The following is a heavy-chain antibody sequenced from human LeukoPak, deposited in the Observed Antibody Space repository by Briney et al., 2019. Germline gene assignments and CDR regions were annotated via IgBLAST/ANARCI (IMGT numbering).Heavy chain of an antibody. J-gene: IGHJ3*01. V-gene: IGHV3-66*02. CDR2: LYYGGDT. D-gene: IGHD2-21*01. CDR3: ATEDAYSVHL. CDR1: GLSVSNTY. Sequence: GVSLRLSCAASGLSVSNTYRSWVRQAPGKGLEWISVLYYGGDTFYADSVKGRFTISSDKSKNTLYLQMNSLRPDDTAVYYCATEDAYSVHLWGQGTMVTVSS.